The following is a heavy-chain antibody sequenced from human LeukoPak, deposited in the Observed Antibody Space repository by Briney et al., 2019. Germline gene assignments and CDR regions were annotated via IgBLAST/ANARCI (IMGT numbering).Heavy chain of an antibody. Sequence: PGGSLRLSCTAFRLTFSGTAIHWVRQASGKGLEWLGRVRSKADNYATAYAASVKGRFTISRDDSKNTAYLQMNSLKTEDTGVYYCTRHAGDDYGEYWGQGTLVTVSS. CDR2: VRSKADNYAT. CDR1: RLTFSGTA. D-gene: IGHD5-24*01. J-gene: IGHJ4*02. CDR3: TRHAGDDYGEY. V-gene: IGHV3-73*01.